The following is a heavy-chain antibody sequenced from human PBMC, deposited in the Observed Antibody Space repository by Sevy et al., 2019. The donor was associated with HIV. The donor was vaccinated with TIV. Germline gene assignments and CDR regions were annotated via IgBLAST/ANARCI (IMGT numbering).Heavy chain of an antibody. CDR3: ARSSFYYDNSGFYPFDF. V-gene: IGHV5-51*01. J-gene: IGHJ4*02. CDR1: GYKFRGYW. CDR2: IYPTDSHI. D-gene: IGHD3-22*01. Sequence: GESLKISCKGSGYKFRGYWVGWVRQMPGKGLEWMGIIYPTDSHIIYSLSLQGQVTISVDKSITTAYLQWRSLKTSDTAMYYCARSSFYYDNSGFYPFDFWGQGTLVTVSS.